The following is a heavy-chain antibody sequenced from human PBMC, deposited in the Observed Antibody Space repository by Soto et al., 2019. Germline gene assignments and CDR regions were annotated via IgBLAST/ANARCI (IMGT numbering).Heavy chain of an antibody. CDR1: GFTFSSYA. D-gene: IGHD3-22*01. CDR3: ARGHYNTMIPLYGMDV. CDR2: ISYDGSNK. V-gene: IGHV3-30-3*01. J-gene: IGHJ6*02. Sequence: GGSLRLSCAASGFTFSSYAMHWVRQAPGKGLEWVAVISYDGSNKYYADSVKGRFTISRDNSKNTLYLQMNSLRAEDTAVYYCARGHYNTMIPLYGMDVWGQGTTVTVSS.